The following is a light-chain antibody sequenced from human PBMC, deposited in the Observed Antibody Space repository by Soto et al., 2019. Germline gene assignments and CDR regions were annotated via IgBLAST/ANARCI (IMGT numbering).Light chain of an antibody. CDR2: RAS. CDR1: QNINSW. V-gene: IGKV1-5*03. J-gene: IGKJ4*01. CDR3: QQYKSYPLT. Sequence: DIQMTQSPSSLSASEGDRLTITCRASQNINSWLAWYQQKPGKAPKLLIYRASNLESGVPSRFSGSGSGTDFTLTITSVQPDDFATYFCQQYKSYPLTFGGGTKVQIK.